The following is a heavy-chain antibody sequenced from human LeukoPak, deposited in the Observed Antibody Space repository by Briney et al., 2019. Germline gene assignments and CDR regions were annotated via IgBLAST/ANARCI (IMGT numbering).Heavy chain of an antibody. Sequence: PSQTLSLTCTVSGGPISSGDYYWSWIRQPPGKGLEWIGYIYYSGSTYYNPSLKSRVTISVDTSKNQFSLKLSSVTAADTAVYYCARGEGYGDSFDYWGQGTLVTVSS. CDR1: GGPISSGDYY. CDR3: ARGEGYGDSFDY. D-gene: IGHD5-24*01. J-gene: IGHJ4*02. V-gene: IGHV4-30-4*01. CDR2: IYYSGST.